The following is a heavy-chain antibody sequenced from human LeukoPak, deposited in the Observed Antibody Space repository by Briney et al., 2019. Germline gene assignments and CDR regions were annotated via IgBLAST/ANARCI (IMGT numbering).Heavy chain of an antibody. V-gene: IGHV3-21*04. D-gene: IGHD6-13*01. CDR1: GFSFSTYT. J-gene: IGHJ4*02. CDR2: ISSSSTSI. Sequence: GGSLRLSCAASGFSFSTYTVNWVRQAPGEGLEWVSSISSSSTSIYYADSVKGRFTISRDNAKNSLYLQMNSLRLEDTAGYYCAKGAGYSSNWNFDYWGQGTLVTVSS. CDR3: AKGAGYSSNWNFDY.